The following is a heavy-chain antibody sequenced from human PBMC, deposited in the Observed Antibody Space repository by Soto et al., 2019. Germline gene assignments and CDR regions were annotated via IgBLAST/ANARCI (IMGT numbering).Heavy chain of an antibody. V-gene: IGHV4-4*07. CDR2: IYSSGAT. CDR1: GGSISTYY. J-gene: IGHJ4*02. Sequence: QVQLQESGPGLVKPSETLSLSCTVSGGSISTYYWNWIRQPAGKGLEWIGRIYSSGATNYNPSLKSRVTMSTDTSTNHFSLRLTSVTPADTAVYYCAREHQVVNDFEFWGQGILVTVSS. D-gene: IGHD2-15*01. CDR3: AREHQVVNDFEF.